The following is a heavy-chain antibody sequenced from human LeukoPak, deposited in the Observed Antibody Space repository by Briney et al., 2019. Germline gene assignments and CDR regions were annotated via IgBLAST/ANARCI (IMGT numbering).Heavy chain of an antibody. CDR1: GFTFSSYA. CDR3: AKDHSDCRGLSCLLYQD. Sequence: PGGSLRLSCAASGFTFSSYAMTWVRQSPGKGLEWVSAITSGGSKTWSADSVEGRFTISRDNSMNTLYLHMNSLRAEDTATYYCAKDHSDCRGLSCLLYQDWGQGTLVTVSS. V-gene: IGHV3-23*01. D-gene: IGHD2-15*01. J-gene: IGHJ4*02. CDR2: ITSGGSKT.